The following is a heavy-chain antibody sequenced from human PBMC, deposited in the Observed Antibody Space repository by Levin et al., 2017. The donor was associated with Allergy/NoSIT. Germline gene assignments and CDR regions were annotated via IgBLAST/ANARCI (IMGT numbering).Heavy chain of an antibody. CDR1: GFTVSSNY. V-gene: IGHV3-66*01. CDR3: ARALYGDLDY. J-gene: IGHJ4*02. D-gene: IGHD4-17*01. CDR2: IYSGGST. Sequence: LAGGSLRLSCAASGFTVSSNYMSWVRQAPGKGLEWVSVIYSGGSTYYADSVKGRFTISRDNSKNTLYLQMNSLRAEDTAVYYCARALYGDLDYWGQGTLVTVSS.